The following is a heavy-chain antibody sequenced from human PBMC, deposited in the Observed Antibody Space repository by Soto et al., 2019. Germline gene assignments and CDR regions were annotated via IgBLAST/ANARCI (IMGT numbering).Heavy chain of an antibody. D-gene: IGHD3-3*01. Sequence: SETLSLTCAVYGGSFSGYYWSWIRQPPGKGLEWIGEINHSGSTNYNPSLKSRVTISVDTSKNQFSLKLSSVTAADTAVYYCARGVRFLEWLSGTSRYYMDVWGKGTTVT. CDR3: ARGVRFLEWLSGTSRYYMDV. V-gene: IGHV4-34*01. J-gene: IGHJ6*03. CDR2: INHSGST. CDR1: GGSFSGYY.